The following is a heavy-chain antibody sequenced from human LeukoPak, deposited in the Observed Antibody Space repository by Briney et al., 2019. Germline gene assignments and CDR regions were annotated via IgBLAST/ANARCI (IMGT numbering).Heavy chain of an antibody. CDR1: GFSFSSYS. CDR2: MTRSSAI. D-gene: IGHD3-3*01. J-gene: IGHJ6*02. V-gene: IGHV3-69-1*02. CDR3: ARLWSGYNYGMDV. Sequence: GGSLRLSCAASGFSFSSYSMNWVRQAPGKGLEWVATMTRSSAIYYADSVKGRFTISRDNAKNSVYLQLNSLRAEDTAVYYCARLWSGYNYGMDVWGQGTAVTVSS.